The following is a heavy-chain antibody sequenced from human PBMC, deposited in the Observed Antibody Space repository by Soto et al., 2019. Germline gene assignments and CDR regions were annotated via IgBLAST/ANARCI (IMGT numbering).Heavy chain of an antibody. V-gene: IGHV6-1*01. J-gene: IGHJ5*02. D-gene: IGHD1-7*01. CDR3: ASDYNWNFVRWFDP. CDR2: TYYRSKWYN. Sequence: PSQTLSLTCAISGDSVSSNSAAWNWIRQSPSRGLEWLGRTYYRSKWYNDYAVSVKSRITINLDTSKNQFSLQLNSVTPEDTAVYYCASDYNWNFVRWFDPWGQGTLVTVSS. CDR1: GDSVSSNSAA.